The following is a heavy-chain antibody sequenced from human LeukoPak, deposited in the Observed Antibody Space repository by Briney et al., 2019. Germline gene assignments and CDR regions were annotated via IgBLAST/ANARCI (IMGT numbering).Heavy chain of an antibody. CDR1: GASISSNY. D-gene: IGHD1-26*01. J-gene: IGHJ4*02. CDR3: ARENSGSYREFDY. Sequence: PSETLSPTCIVSGASISSNYWSWVRHPAGKGLEWIGRIYTSGSANYNASLKSRVSMSVDTSKNQFSLKLSSVTAADTAVFYCARENSGSYREFDYWGQGTLVTVSS. CDR2: IYTSGSA. V-gene: IGHV4-4*07.